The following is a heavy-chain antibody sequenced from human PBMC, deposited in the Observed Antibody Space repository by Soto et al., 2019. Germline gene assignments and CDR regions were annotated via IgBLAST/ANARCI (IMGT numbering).Heavy chain of an antibody. CDR2: ISGSGGST. J-gene: IGHJ6*02. Sequence: PGGSLRLSCAASGFPFSSYAMSWVRQAPGKGLEWVSAISGSGGSTYYADSVKGRFTISRDNSKNTLYLQMNSLRAEDTAVYYCAKDLGGNLWLLLGGMDVWGQGTTVTVSS. D-gene: IGHD5-18*01. CDR3: AKDLGGNLWLLLGGMDV. CDR1: GFPFSSYA. V-gene: IGHV3-23*01.